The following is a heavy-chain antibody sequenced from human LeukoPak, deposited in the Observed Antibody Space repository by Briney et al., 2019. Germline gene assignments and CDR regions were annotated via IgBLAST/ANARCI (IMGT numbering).Heavy chain of an antibody. D-gene: IGHD6-19*01. Sequence: PSETLSLTCTVSGGSISNYYWSWIRQPPGKGLEWIGYIYYSGSTNYSPSLKSRVTISTDTSNNQLSLKLSSVTAADTAVYYCARALPGYSSGWYFDYWGQGTLVTVSS. CDR3: ARALPGYSSGWYFDY. CDR2: IYYSGST. J-gene: IGHJ4*02. V-gene: IGHV4-59*01. CDR1: GGSISNYY.